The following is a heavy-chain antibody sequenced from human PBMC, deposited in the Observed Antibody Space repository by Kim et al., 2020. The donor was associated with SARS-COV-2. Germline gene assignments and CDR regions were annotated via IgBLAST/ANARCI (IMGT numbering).Heavy chain of an antibody. CDR3: TTDPTTGVDY. CDR2: T. Sequence: TDYSATVKGRFTISRDPPKNTLYLQMNSLKTGDTAVYYCTTDPTTGVDYWGQGTLVTVSS. J-gene: IGHJ4*02. V-gene: IGHV3-15*01. D-gene: IGHD4-17*01.